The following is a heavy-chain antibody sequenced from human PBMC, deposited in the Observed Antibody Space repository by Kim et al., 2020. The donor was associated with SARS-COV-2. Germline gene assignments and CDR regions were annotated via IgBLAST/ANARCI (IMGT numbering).Heavy chain of an antibody. V-gene: IGHV1-18*01. CDR3: ARDLRRWFDP. CDR2: NT. J-gene: IGHJ5*02. Sequence: NTNYAQKFQGRVTMTTDTSTSTAYRERRSLRSDDTAVYYCARDLRRWFDPWGQGTLVTVSS.